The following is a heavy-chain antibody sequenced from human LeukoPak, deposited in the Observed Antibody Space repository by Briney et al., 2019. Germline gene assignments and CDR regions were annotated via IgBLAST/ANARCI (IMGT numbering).Heavy chain of an antibody. CDR3: ARKSLWFKYYDY. J-gene: IGHJ4*02. V-gene: IGHV3-30*04. CDR2: TSYDGGNK. Sequence: GGSLRLSCAASGFTFTSYTMHWVRQAPGKGLEWVAATSYDGGNKYYADSVKGRFTISRDNSKNTLYLQMNSLRAEDTAEYFCARKSLWFKYYDYWGQGMLVTVSS. D-gene: IGHD3-10*01. CDR1: GFTFTSYT.